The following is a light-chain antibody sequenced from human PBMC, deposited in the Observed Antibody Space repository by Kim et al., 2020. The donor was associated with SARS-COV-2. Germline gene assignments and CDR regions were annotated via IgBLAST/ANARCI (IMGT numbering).Light chain of an antibody. V-gene: IGLV2-11*01. CDR2: DVT. CDR1: SSDVGGYNY. CDR3: CSYAASHYV. Sequence: QSALTQPRSVSGSPGQSVTISCTGTSSDVGGYNYVSWYQQHPGKAPKLMIYDVTKRPSGVPDRFSGSKSGNTASLTISGLQAEDEADYYCCSYAASHYVFGTGTKVTVL. J-gene: IGLJ1*01.